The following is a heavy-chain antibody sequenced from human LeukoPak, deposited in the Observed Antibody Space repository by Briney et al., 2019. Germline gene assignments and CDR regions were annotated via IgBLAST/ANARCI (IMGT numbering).Heavy chain of an antibody. D-gene: IGHD6-13*01. CDR2: ISSSSYI. J-gene: IGHJ4*02. V-gene: IGHV3-21*01. CDR1: GFTFSSYS. Sequence: GGSLRLSCAASGFTFSSYSMNWVRRAPGKGLEWVSSISSSSYIYYADSVKGRFTISRDNSKNTLYLQMNSLRAEDTAVYYCVRDIVPYSSNWYYFDYWGQGALVTVSS. CDR3: VRDIVPYSSNWYYFDY.